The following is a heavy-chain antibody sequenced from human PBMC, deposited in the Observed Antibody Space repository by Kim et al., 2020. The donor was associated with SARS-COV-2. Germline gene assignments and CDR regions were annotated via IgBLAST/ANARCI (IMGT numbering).Heavy chain of an antibody. V-gene: IGHV1-2*06. CDR1: GYTFTGYY. CDR3: ARVPIVGPTGDFDY. CDR2: INPNSGGT. D-gene: IGHD1-26*01. J-gene: IGHJ4*02. Sequence: ASVKVSCKASGYTFTGYYMHWVRQAPGQGLEWMGRINPNSGGTNYAQKFQGRVTMTRDTSISTAYMELSSLRSDDTATYYCARVPIVGPTGDFDYWGQGTLVTVSS.